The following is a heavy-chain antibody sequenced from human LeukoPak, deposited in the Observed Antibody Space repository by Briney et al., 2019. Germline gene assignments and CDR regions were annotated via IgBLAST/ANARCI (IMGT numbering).Heavy chain of an antibody. CDR2: IYTSGST. J-gene: IGHJ4*02. Sequence: SETLSLTCTVSGGSISSYYWSWIRQPAGKRLEWIGRIYTSGSTNYNPSLKSRVTMSVDTSKNQFSLKLSSVTAADTAVYYCARDRITFGGVIDYFDYWGQGTLVSVSS. CDR1: GGSISSYY. CDR3: ARDRITFGGVIDYFDY. D-gene: IGHD3-16*02. V-gene: IGHV4-4*07.